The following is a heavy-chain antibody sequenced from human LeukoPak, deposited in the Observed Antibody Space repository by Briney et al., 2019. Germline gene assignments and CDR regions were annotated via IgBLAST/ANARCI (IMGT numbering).Heavy chain of an antibody. V-gene: IGHV3-30-3*01. J-gene: IGHJ4*02. Sequence: GRSLRLSCAASGFTFSSYAMHWVRQAPGKGLEWVAVISYDGSNKYYADSVKGRFTISRDNSKNTLYLQMNSLRAEDTAVYYCARDGGEVTATSDWGQGTLVTVSS. CDR2: ISYDGSNK. CDR1: GFTFSSYA. D-gene: IGHD2-21*02. CDR3: ARDGGEVTATSD.